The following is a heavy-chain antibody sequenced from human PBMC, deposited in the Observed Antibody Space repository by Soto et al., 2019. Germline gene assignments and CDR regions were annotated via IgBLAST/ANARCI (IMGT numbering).Heavy chain of an antibody. Sequence: SETLFLSCTVSGGSLNSYYWTWIRQSPGKGLEWIGYVSSTGSTNYNPSLKSRLTMSLDTSTNEVSLSLTSVTAADAAVYFCARFSPPRKSYDSNPGWFDPWGQGIMVTVS. CDR3: ARFSPPRKSYDSNPGWFDP. V-gene: IGHV4-59*01. D-gene: IGHD3-22*01. J-gene: IGHJ5*02. CDR1: GGSLNSYY. CDR2: VSSTGST.